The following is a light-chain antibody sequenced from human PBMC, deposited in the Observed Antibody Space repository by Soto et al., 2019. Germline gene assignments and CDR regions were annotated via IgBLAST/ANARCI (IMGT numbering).Light chain of an antibody. Sequence: QSALTQPASMSGSPGQSITISCTGTSNDIGIYNYVSWFQHHPGKAPKLIIYEVTNRPSGVSDRFSGSKSDNTASLTISGLQAEDEADYYCSSYTISSTWVFGGGTKVTVL. CDR1: SNDIGIYNY. CDR3: SSYTISSTWV. CDR2: EVT. J-gene: IGLJ3*02. V-gene: IGLV2-14*01.